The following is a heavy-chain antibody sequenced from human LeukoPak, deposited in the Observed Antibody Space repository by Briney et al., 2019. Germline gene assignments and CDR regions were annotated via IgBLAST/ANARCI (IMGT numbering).Heavy chain of an antibody. D-gene: IGHD3-3*01. Sequence: SETLSLTCTVSGGSLSSYYWSWIRQPPGKGLEWIGYIYYSGSTNYNPSLKSRVTISVDTSKNQFSLKLSSVTAADTAVYYCAKDYDFWSGDPTPRYFDYWGQGTLVTVSS. CDR3: AKDYDFWSGDPTPRYFDY. J-gene: IGHJ4*02. CDR2: IYYSGST. V-gene: IGHV4-59*08. CDR1: GGSLSSYY.